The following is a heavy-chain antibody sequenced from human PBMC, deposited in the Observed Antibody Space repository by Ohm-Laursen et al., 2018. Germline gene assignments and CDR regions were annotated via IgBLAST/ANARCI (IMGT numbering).Heavy chain of an antibody. CDR3: ARVGSYGLGY. D-gene: IGHD5-18*01. V-gene: IGHV4-39*07. J-gene: IGHJ4*02. CDR1: GGSISSGGYY. Sequence: GTLSLTCTVSGGSISSGGYYWSWIRQSPGKGLEWIGSIYRSGSTSYNPSIMSRVLISVDPSKNQFSRRLSSVTAADTAVYYCARVGSYGLGYWGQGTLVTVSS. CDR2: IYRSGST.